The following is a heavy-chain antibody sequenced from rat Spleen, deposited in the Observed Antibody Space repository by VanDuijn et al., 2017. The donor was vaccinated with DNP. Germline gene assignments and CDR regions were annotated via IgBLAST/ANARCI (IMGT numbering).Heavy chain of an antibody. D-gene: IGHD5-1*01. CDR3: VTRGTGSDNWFAH. CDR2: IKQDSTII. CDR1: GFNFSDYW. J-gene: IGHJ3*01. V-gene: IGHV4-2*01. Sequence: EVKLVESGGGLVQPGRSLKLSCAPSGFNFSDYWMGWVRQAPGKGLEWMGEIKQDSTIINHNPSLRDRFTISRDNAQNSLYLQMNNLGSEDTAIYYCVTRGTGSDNWFAHWGQGTLVTVSS.